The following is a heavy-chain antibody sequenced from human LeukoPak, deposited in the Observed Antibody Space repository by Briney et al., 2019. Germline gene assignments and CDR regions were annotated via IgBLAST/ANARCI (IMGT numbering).Heavy chain of an antibody. D-gene: IGHD2-2*02. CDR1: GGTFSSYA. V-gene: IGHV1-69*13. J-gene: IGHJ5*02. CDR3: ARDYGCSSTSCYTTNWFDP. CDR2: IIPIFGTA. Sequence: GASVKVSCKASGGTFSSYAISWVRQAPGQGLEWMGGIIPIFGTANYAQKFQGRVTITADESTSTAYMELSSLRPEDTAVYYCARDYGCSSTSCYTTNWFDPWGQGTLVTVSS.